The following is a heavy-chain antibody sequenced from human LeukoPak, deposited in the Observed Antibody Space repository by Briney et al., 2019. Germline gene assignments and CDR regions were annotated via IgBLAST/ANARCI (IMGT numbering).Heavy chain of an antibody. V-gene: IGHV3-23*01. J-gene: IGHJ3*02. Sequence: PGGALRLSRAASGFTLSGYAMSWVRHAPGGGLEWGSAISGSGGSTYYADSVKGRFTISRDNSKNTLYLQVNSLRAEDTAVYYCAKDGLVVVPAAKFYDAFDIWGQGTMVTVSS. D-gene: IGHD2-2*01. CDR1: GFTLSGYA. CDR3: AKDGLVVVPAAKFYDAFDI. CDR2: ISGSGGST.